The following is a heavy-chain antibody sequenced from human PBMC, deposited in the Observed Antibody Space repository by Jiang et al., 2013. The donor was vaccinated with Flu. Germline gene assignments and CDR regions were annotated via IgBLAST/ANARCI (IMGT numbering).Heavy chain of an antibody. Sequence: YGAEVKKPGASVTVSCKASGYTFSNYAIHWVRQAPGQRLEWMGSINTGNGNANYSQKFQGRVTFTRDTSATTSYMFLSGLRHEDTAVYFCARDPWLDHDDPDDAFDPVGPRDNGHRLF. CDR3: ARDPWLDHDDPDDAFDP. CDR2: INTGNGNA. V-gene: IGHV1-3*04. D-gene: IGHD5-12*01. J-gene: IGHJ3*01. CDR1: GYTFSNYA.